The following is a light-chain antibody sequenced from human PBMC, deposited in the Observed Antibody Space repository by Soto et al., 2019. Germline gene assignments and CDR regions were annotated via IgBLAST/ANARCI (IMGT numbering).Light chain of an antibody. CDR1: QIVLYSSNNKKY. CDR3: QQYTGYSQWT. Sequence: DIVMTQSPDSLAVSLGERATINCKSSQIVLYSSNNKKYLAWYQQKPGQAPKLLIYDASTLESGVPSRFSGSGSGTDFSLTISSLQPVDFATYYCQQYTGYSQWTFGPGTKVDIK. J-gene: IGKJ1*01. V-gene: IGKV4-1*01. CDR2: DAS.